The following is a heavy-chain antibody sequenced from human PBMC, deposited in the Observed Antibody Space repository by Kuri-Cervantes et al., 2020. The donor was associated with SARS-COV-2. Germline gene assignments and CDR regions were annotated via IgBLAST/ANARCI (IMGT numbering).Heavy chain of an antibody. CDR2: IYYSGSA. V-gene: IGHV4-61*01. CDR3: AREGSGWYVDY. CDR1: GGSVSRGSYY. J-gene: IGHJ4*02. Sequence: SETLSLTCTVSGGSVSRGSYYWSWIRQPPGKGLEWIGYIYYSGSANYNPSLKSRVTISVDTSKNQFSLKLSSVTAADTAVYYCAREGSGWYVDYWGQGTLVTVSS. D-gene: IGHD6-19*01.